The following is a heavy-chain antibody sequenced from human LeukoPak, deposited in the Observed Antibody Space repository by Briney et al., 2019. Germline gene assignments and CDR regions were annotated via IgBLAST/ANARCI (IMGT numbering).Heavy chain of an antibody. CDR3: APRGDIEHSYGYGKWFDP. D-gene: IGHD5-18*01. Sequence: PSETLSLTCAVYGGSFSVYYWSWIPQAPGKGLEWIGEINHSGSTNYNASLKSRVTISVDTSKNQFSLRLSSVTAADTAVYYCAPRGDIEHSYGYGKWFDPWGQGTRVTVSS. V-gene: IGHV4-34*01. J-gene: IGHJ5*02. CDR1: GGSFSVYY. CDR2: INHSGST.